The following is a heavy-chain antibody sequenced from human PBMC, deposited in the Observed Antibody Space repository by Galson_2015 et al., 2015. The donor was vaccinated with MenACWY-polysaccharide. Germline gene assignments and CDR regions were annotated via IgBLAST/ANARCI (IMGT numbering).Heavy chain of an antibody. Sequence: SLRLSCAASGFTFSSYWMSWVRQAPGKGLEWVANIKQDGSEKYYVDSVKGRFTISRDNAKNPLYLQMNSLRAEDTAVYYCARDIVVGITMIVVAHDAFEIWGQGTMVTVSS. V-gene: IGHV3-7*01. CDR3: ARDIVVGITMIVVAHDAFEI. CDR2: IKQDGSEK. D-gene: IGHD3-22*01. J-gene: IGHJ3*02. CDR1: GFTFSSYW.